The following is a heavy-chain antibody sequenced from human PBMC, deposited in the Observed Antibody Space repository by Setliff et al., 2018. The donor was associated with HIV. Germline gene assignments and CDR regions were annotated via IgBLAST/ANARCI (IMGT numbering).Heavy chain of an antibody. J-gene: IGHJ5*02. CDR2: IHYTGRT. D-gene: IGHD2-2*01. V-gene: IGHV4-39*02. CDR1: GGSITGSPYF. Sequence: PSETLSLTCTVSGGSITGSPYFWGWIRRPPLKGLEWIASIHYTGRTYCDPSLKSRVSTSVDPSKNHLSLKLTSVTAADTAVYYCARVIPAGMPANWFDPWGHGTLVTVSS. CDR3: ARVIPAGMPANWFDP.